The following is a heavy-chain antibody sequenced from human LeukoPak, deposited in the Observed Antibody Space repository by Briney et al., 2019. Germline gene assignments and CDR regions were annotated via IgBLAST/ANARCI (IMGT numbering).Heavy chain of an antibody. J-gene: IGHJ4*02. V-gene: IGHV3-15*01. Sequence: PGGSLRLSCAASGFSLRDVWMTWVRQAPGKGLEWVGRIKSKRDGGTADYDAPVKSRCYISRDDLQNKMLGQMNSLMDEDIAVYYCTTDRCWIVDCWGLGTLVTVSS. CDR3: TTDRCWIVDC. CDR1: GFSLRDVW. CDR2: IKSKRDGGTA. D-gene: IGHD2-15*01.